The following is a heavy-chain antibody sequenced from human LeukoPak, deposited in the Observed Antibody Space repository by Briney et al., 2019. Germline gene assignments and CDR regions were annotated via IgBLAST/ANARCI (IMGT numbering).Heavy chain of an antibody. V-gene: IGHV3-30-3*01. CDR1: GFTFSSYA. Sequence: GGSLRLSCAASGFTFSSYAMHWVRQAPGKGLEWVAVISYDGSNKYYADSVKGRFTISRDNSKNTLYLQMNSLRAEDTAVYYCARGPRRGYSSTFYYFDYWGQGTLVTVSS. CDR3: ARGPRRGYSSTFYYFDY. CDR2: ISYDGSNK. J-gene: IGHJ4*02. D-gene: IGHD5-18*01.